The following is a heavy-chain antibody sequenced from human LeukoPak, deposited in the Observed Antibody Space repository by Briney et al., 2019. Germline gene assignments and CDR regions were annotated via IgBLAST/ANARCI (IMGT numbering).Heavy chain of an antibody. CDR1: GFTFSSYS. J-gene: IGHJ4*02. CDR2: ISSSSSYV. V-gene: IGHV3-21*01. D-gene: IGHD3-10*01. CDR3: ARDSQRITMVRGVITSNFDY. Sequence: PGGSLRLSCAASGFTFSSYSMNWVRQAPGKGLEWVSSISSSSSYVYYADSVKGRFTISRDNAKNSLYLQINSLRAEDTAVYYCARDSQRITMVRGVITSNFDYWGQGTLVTVSS.